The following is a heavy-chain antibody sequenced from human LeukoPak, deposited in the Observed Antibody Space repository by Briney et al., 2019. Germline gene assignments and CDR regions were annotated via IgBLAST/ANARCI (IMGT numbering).Heavy chain of an antibody. CDR3: ARDLEGPGWYGEYYYYGMDV. Sequence: SETLSLTCTVSGGSISSYYWSWIRQPPGKGLEWIGYIYYSGSTNYNPSLKSRVTISVDTSKNQFSLKLSSVTAEDTAVYYCARDLEGPGWYGEYYYYGMDVWGQGTTVTVSS. CDR2: IYYSGST. D-gene: IGHD6-19*01. V-gene: IGHV4-59*01. J-gene: IGHJ6*02. CDR1: GGSISSYY.